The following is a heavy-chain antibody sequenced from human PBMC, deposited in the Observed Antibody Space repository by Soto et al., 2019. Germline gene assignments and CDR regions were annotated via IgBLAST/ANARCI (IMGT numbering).Heavy chain of an antibody. Sequence: QVTLKESGPVLVKPTETLTLTCTVSGFSLSNARMGVSWIRQPPGKALEWLAHIFSNDEKSYSTSLKSRLTLPRDTSKVQGVLTMTKMDPVDPPTYSCARIPRWEWLSRADLASWGQGTLVTVSS. CDR3: ARIPRWEWLSRADLAS. CDR2: IFSNDEK. J-gene: IGHJ4*02. D-gene: IGHD3-3*01. V-gene: IGHV2-26*01. CDR1: GFSLSNARMG.